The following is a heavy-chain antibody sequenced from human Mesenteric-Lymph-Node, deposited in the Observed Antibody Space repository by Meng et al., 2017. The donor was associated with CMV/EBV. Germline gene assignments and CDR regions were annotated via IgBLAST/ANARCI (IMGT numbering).Heavy chain of an antibody. CDR2: VSYTGST. J-gene: IGHJ4*02. Sequence: SETLSLTCTVSGGSVSSGSYYWSWIRQPPGKGLEWIGYVSYTGSTNYTPSLKSRVTISVDTSKNQFSLTLSSVTAADTAIYYCARALRDGNNVGQYYFDYWGQGTLVTVSS. CDR1: GGSVSSGSYY. V-gene: IGHV4-61*01. D-gene: IGHD5-24*01. CDR3: ARALRDGNNVGQYYFDY.